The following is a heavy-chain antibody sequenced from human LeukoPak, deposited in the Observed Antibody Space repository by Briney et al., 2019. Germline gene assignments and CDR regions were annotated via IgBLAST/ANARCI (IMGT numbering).Heavy chain of an antibody. CDR3: ARLVLYGAAAPLRDV. J-gene: IGHJ6*04. V-gene: IGHV3-21*01. CDR1: GFIFSTYS. Sequence: GTSLRLSCAASGFIFSTYSMNWVRQAPGKGLEWVSSISSSSSYIYYADSVKGRFTISRDNAKNSLYLQMNSLRAEDTAVYYCARLVLYGAAAPLRDVWGKGTTVTVSS. CDR2: ISSSSSYI. D-gene: IGHD6-13*01.